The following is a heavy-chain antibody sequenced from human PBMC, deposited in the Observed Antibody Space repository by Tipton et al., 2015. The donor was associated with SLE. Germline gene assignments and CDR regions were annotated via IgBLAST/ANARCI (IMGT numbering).Heavy chain of an antibody. D-gene: IGHD1-14*01. CDR3: VRHAEPREKPEYYFDY. V-gene: IGHV5-10-1*01. CDR1: GYSFTSYW. J-gene: IGHJ4*02. CDR2: IDPSDSYT. Sequence: QLVQSGAEVKKPGESLRISCKGSGYSFTSYWISWVRQMPGKGLEWMGRIDPSDSYTNYSPSFQGHVTISADKSISTAYLQWSSLKASDTAMYYCVRHAEPREKPEYYFDYWGQGTLVTVSS.